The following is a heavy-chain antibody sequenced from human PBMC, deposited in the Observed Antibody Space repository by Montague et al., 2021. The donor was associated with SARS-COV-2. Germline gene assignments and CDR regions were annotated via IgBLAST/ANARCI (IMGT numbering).Heavy chain of an antibody. CDR2: IYYSGRT. J-gene: IGHJ4*02. V-gene: IGHV4-59*13. Sequence: SETLSLTCTVSGGSISSNYWSWIRQPPGKGLELVGYIYYSGRTNYNPSLKSRVTISVDTSKNQFSLKLSSVTAADTAVYYCARDLGDYRGQGTLVTVSS. CDR3: ARDLGDY. CDR1: GGSISSNY.